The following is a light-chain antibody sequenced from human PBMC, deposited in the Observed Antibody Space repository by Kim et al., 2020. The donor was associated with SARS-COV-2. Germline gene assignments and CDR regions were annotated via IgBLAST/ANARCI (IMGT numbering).Light chain of an antibody. J-gene: IGLJ2*01. CDR2: GKN. V-gene: IGLV3-19*01. CDR1: SLRSYY. Sequence: SSELTQDPAVSVALGQTVRITCQGDSLRSYYASRYQQKPGQAPILVIYGKNNRPSGIPDRFSGSSSGNTASLTVTGAQAVDEADYYCNSRDNSGDHVIFG. CDR3: NSRDNSGDHVI.